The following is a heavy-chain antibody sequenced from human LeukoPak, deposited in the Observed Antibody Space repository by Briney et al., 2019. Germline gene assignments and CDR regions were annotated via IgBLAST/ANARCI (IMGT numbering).Heavy chain of an antibody. J-gene: IGHJ4*02. V-gene: IGHV4-31*03. CDR3: ARENPSGYYNRPIDY. D-gene: IGHD3-22*01. CDR2: IYYTGST. Sequence: SETLSLTCTVSGGSISSGGNYWSWIRQHPGKGLEWIGYIYYTGSTNNNPSLKSRITLSVDTSKNQFSLRLSSVTAADTAIYYCARENPSGYYNRPIDYWGQGTLVTVSS. CDR1: GGSISSGGNY.